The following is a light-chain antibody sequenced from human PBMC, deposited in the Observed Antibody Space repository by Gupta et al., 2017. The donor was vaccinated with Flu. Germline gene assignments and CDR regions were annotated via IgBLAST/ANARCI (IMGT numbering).Light chain of an antibody. V-gene: IGKV3-15*01. Sequence: EIVMPQSPATLSVSPGERATLSCRASQSVSSNLAWYQQKPGQAPRLLIYGASTRATGIPARFSGSGSGTXFTLTIXSLQSEDIAVYYCQQYNNWPRTFGXGTKVEIK. CDR3: QQYNNWPRT. J-gene: IGKJ1*01. CDR2: GAS. CDR1: QSVSSN.